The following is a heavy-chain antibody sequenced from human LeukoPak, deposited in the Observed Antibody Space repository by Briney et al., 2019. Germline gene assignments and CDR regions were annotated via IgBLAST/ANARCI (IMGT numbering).Heavy chain of an antibody. J-gene: IGHJ4*02. CDR2: IYYSGST. CDR1: GGSMRNYY. CDR3: ARRSAYYDSSGYYCLYYFDY. D-gene: IGHD3-22*01. Sequence: SETLSLTCNVSGGSMRNYYGSWIRQPPGKGLEWIGYIYYSGSTNYNPSLKSRVTISVDTSKNQFSLKLTSVAAADTAVYYCARRSAYYDSSGYYCLYYFDYWGQGTLVTVSS. V-gene: IGHV4-59*08.